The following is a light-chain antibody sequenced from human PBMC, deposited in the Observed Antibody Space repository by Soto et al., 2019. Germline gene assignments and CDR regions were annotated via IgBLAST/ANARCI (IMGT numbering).Light chain of an antibody. Sequence: DIVMTQSPDSLAVSLGERATINCKSSQSVSHTSNNLAWYQQKPGQPPKLLIYWASTREPGVPDRFSGSGSGTDFALTLSSMQAEDVAVYFCQQYDSSPSTFGQGTKLEIK. CDR3: QQYDSSPST. J-gene: IGKJ1*01. V-gene: IGKV4-1*01. CDR1: QSVSHTSNN. CDR2: WAS.